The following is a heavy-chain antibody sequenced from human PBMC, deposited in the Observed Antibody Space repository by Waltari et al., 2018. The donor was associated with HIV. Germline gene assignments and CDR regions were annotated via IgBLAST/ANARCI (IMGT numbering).Heavy chain of an antibody. D-gene: IGHD1-26*01. V-gene: IGHV3-48*01. CDR2: ISSSSSTI. J-gene: IGHJ4*02. CDR3: ARDGSLDD. Sequence: EVQVVESGGGLVQPGGSLRPSCAASGFPFSSYSMNRVRQAPGKGLEWVSYISSSSSTIYYADSVKGRFTISRDNAKNSLYLQMNSLRAEDTAVYYCARDGSLDDWGQGTLVTVSS. CDR1: GFPFSSYS.